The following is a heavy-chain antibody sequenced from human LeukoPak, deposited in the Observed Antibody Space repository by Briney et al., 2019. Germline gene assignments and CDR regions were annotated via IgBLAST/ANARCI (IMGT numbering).Heavy chain of an antibody. Sequence: KPSETLSLTCTVSGGSISSSSYYWGWIRQPPGTGLEWIGSIYYSGSTYYNPSLKSRVTISVDTSKNQFSLKLSSVTAADTAVYYCARQIYCGGDCYSGFDYWGQGTLVTVSS. D-gene: IGHD2-21*01. CDR1: GGSISSSSYY. CDR3: ARQIYCGGDCYSGFDY. J-gene: IGHJ4*02. V-gene: IGHV4-39*01. CDR2: IYYSGST.